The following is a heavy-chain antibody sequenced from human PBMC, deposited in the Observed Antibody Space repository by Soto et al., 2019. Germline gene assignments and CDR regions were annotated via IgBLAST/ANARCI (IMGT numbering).Heavy chain of an antibody. CDR2: IHWNGGST. CDR3: ARDMGAVAGEVSFDI. D-gene: IGHD6-19*01. V-gene: IGHV3-20*04. Sequence: PGGSLRLSCAASGFIFDDYYMNWVRQAPGKGLEWVSGIHWNGGSTTYADSVKGRFTISRDNARNSLYLQMNSVRAEDAALYYCARDMGAVAGEVSFDIWGQGTLVTVSS. J-gene: IGHJ3*02. CDR1: GFIFDDYY.